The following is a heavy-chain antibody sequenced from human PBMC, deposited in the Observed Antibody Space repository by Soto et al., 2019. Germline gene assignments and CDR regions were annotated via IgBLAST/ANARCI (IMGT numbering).Heavy chain of an antibody. J-gene: IGHJ4*02. Sequence: QTGGSLRLSCAASGFTFSSYAMSWVRQAPGKGLEWVSAISGSGGSTYYADSVKGRFTISRDNSKNTLYLQMNSLRAEDTAVYYCAKSTVYAISAAAGPTYWGQGTLVTVSS. CDR1: GFTFSSYA. V-gene: IGHV3-23*01. CDR3: AKSTVYAISAAAGPTY. D-gene: IGHD2-8*01. CDR2: ISGSGGST.